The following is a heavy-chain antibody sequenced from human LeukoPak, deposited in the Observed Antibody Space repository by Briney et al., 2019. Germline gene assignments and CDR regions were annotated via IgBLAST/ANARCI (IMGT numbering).Heavy chain of an antibody. CDR2: IYYSGST. Sequence: PSETLSLTCTVSGGSISSSSYYWGWIRQPPGKGLEWIGSIYYSGSTYYNPSLKSRVTISVDTSKNQFSLKLSSVTAADTAVYYCARRKDYGFDYWGQGTLVTVSS. CDR3: ARRKDYGFDY. CDR1: GGSISSSSYY. D-gene: IGHD4-17*01. V-gene: IGHV4-39*01. J-gene: IGHJ4*02.